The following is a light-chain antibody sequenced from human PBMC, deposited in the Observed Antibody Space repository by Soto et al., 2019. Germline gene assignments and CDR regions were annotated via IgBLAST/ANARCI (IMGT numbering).Light chain of an antibody. Sequence: EIVMTQSPATRSVAAGESPTLSCRAVPGMGDTLAWYPPTPGQTSTLLVSYTSIRATGVRAMFSGSRSGAEFTLTISSLQSEDFAVYYCQHYVTWPLTFGGGTTVDIK. CDR3: QHYVTWPLT. V-gene: IGKV3-15*01. CDR1: PGMGDT. J-gene: IGKJ4*01. CDR2: YTS.